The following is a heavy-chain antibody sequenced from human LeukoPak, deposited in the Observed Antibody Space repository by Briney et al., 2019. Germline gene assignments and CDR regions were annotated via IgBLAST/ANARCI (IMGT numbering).Heavy chain of an antibody. D-gene: IGHD1-14*01. J-gene: IGHJ4*02. Sequence: PGGSLRRSREASRFIFSSRWMNWVRQAPGRGLEGGGNVNPDGSEKYYVDSARGRFTISRDNTKDSMYRKMNTMRPEDPAVYFCLGAGDLGWGQGTLVTVSS. CDR1: RFIFSSRW. CDR2: VNPDGSEK. V-gene: IGHV3-7*01. CDR3: LGAGDLG.